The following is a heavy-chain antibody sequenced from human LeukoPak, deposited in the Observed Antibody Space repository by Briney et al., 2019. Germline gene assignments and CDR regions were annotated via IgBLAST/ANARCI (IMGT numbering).Heavy chain of an antibody. CDR3: ARTLNLMVRGVGGY. Sequence: ASVKVFCKASGYTFTSYDINWVRQATGQGLEWMGWMNPNSGITGYAQKFQGRVTMTRNTSISTAYMELSSLRSEDTAVYYCARTLNLMVRGVGGYWGQGTLVTVSS. CDR2: MNPNSGIT. D-gene: IGHD3-10*01. V-gene: IGHV1-8*01. CDR1: GYTFTSYD. J-gene: IGHJ4*02.